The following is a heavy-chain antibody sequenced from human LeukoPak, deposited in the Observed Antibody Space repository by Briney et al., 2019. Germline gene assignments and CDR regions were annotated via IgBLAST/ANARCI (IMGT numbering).Heavy chain of an antibody. CDR3: ARGSGWHNWFDP. D-gene: IGHD6-19*01. Sequence: SQTLSLTCTVSGGSISSGGYYWSWIRQHPGKGLEWIGYIYYSGSTYYNPSLKSRVTISVDTSKNQFSLKLSSVTAADTAVYYCARGSGWHNWFDPWGRGTLVTVSS. J-gene: IGHJ5*02. CDR2: IYYSGST. V-gene: IGHV4-30-4*08. CDR1: GGSISSGGYY.